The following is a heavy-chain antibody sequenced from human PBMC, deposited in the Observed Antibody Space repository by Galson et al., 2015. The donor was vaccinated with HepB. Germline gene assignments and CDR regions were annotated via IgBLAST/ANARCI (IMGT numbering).Heavy chain of an antibody. D-gene: IGHD3-3*01. J-gene: IGHJ6*02. CDR1: GFTFSNYS. Sequence: SLRLSCAASGFTFSNYSMNWVRQAPGKGLEWVSYISSSSGTIYYADSVKGRFTISRDNAKNSLYLQMNSLRDEDTAVYYCARDRGDFWSGPGNLHYYGVDVWGQGTTVTVSS. V-gene: IGHV3-48*02. CDR2: ISSSSGTI. CDR3: ARDRGDFWSGPGNLHYYGVDV.